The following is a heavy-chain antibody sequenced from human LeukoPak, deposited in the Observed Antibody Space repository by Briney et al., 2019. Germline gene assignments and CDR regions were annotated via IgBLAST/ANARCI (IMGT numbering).Heavy chain of an antibody. CDR1: GYTFTSYG. CDR2: INAKNGNT. J-gene: IGHJ4*02. D-gene: IGHD4-17*01. V-gene: IGHV1-18*01. CDR3: ARGGVTSNLFDY. Sequence: ASVKVSCKASGYTFTSYGITWVRQAPGQGLEWMGWINAKNGNTDCAQKLQGRVTMTADTSTSTACMEVRSLRSDDTAVYYCARGGVTSNLFDYWGQGTLVTVSS.